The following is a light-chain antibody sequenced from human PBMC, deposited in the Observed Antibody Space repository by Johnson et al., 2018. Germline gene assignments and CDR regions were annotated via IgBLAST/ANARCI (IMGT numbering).Light chain of an antibody. CDR3: GTWDSSLSAGNG. Sequence: QSVLTQPPSVSAAPGQKVTISCSGSSSNIGNNYVSWYQQLPGTAPKLLIYENNKRPSGIPDRFSGSKSGTSATLGITGLQTGEEADYYCGTWDSSLSAGNGVATGTKVTVL. CDR1: SSNIGNNY. J-gene: IGLJ1*01. V-gene: IGLV1-51*02. CDR2: ENN.